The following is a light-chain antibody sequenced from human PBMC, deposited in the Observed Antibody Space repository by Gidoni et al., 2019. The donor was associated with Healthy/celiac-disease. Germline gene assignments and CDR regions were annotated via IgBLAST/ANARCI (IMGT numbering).Light chain of an antibody. CDR1: QSISSW. CDR3: QPYNSYPYT. CDR2: KAS. Sequence: DIQMTQSPSTLSASVGDRVTITCRASQSISSWLAWYQQKPGKAPKLLIYKASSLESGVPSRFSGSGSGTEFTLTIISLQPDDFATYYCQPYNSYPYTFGQXTKLEIK. V-gene: IGKV1-5*03. J-gene: IGKJ2*01.